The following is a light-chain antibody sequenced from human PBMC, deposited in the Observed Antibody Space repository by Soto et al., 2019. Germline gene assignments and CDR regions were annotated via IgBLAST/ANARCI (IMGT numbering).Light chain of an antibody. Sequence: QSVLTQPPSVSGAPGQRVTISCTGSSSNIGANYDVHWYQHRPGTAPKLLIFGNNNRPSGVPDRFSGSKSGTSASLAITGLQAEDEGDYYCSSYTTISTVLFGGGTKLTVL. CDR3: SSYTTISTVL. CDR2: GNN. V-gene: IGLV1-40*01. J-gene: IGLJ2*01. CDR1: SSNIGANYD.